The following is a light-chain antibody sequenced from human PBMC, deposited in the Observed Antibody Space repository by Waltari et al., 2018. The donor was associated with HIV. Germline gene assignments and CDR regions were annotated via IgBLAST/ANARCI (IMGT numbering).Light chain of an antibody. CDR2: GAS. CDR3: QQYNNWGT. V-gene: IGKV3-15*01. J-gene: IGKJ1*01. Sequence: EIVMTQSPATLSVSPGERATLSCRASQSVSRNLAWYQQKPGQAPRLLIYGASTRATGIPARFSGSGSGTEFTLTISSLQSEDFAVYYCQQYNNWGTFGKGTKVEIK. CDR1: QSVSRN.